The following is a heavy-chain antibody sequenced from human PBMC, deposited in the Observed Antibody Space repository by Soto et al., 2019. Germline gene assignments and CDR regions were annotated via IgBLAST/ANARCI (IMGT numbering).Heavy chain of an antibody. CDR3: ARGFRRELVPSGNDY. D-gene: IGHD1-26*01. CDR2: ISSSSSYI. V-gene: IGHV3-21*01. CDR1: GFTFSSYS. J-gene: IGHJ4*02. Sequence: GVSLKISCAASGFTFSSYSMNWVRQAPGKGLEWVSSISSSSSYIYYADSVKGRFTISRDNAKNSLYLQMNSLRAEDTAVYYCARGFRRELVPSGNDYWGQGTLVTVSS.